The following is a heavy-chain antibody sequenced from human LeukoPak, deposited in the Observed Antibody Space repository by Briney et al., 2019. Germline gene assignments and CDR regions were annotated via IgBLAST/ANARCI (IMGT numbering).Heavy chain of an antibody. CDR3: AKDRIGMVRGVTDY. CDR2: IATGGKT. J-gene: IGHJ4*02. Sequence: GGSLRLSCAASGFTFSDYYLSWIRQAPGKGPAWVSYIATGGKTYYTDSVKGRFTISRDNAKDSLYLQMDSLRAEDTAVYYCAKDRIGMVRGVTDYWGQGALVTVSS. V-gene: IGHV3-11*01. D-gene: IGHD3-10*01. CDR1: GFTFSDYY.